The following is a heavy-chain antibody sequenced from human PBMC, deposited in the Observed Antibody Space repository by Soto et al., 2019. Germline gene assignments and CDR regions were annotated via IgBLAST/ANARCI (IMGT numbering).Heavy chain of an antibody. V-gene: IGHV4-34*09. CDR3: ARDRRGGATVTTFDY. CDR1: GGSFSGYY. J-gene: IGHJ4*02. D-gene: IGHD4-17*01. Sequence: SETLSLTCAVYGGSFSGYYWSWIRQPPGKGLEWIGCIYYSGVTYYNPSLKSRTTISVDTSENQFSLKMSSVTAADTAVYYCARDRRGGATVTTFDYWGQGTLVTVSS. CDR2: IYYSGVT.